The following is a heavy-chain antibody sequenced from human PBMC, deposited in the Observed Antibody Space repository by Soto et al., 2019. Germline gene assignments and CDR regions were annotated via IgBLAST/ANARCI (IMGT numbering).Heavy chain of an antibody. J-gene: IGHJ5*02. Sequence: SETLSLTCTVSGGSISSGGYYWSWIRQHPGKGLEWIGYIYYSGSTYYNPSLKSRVTISVDTSRTQFSLKLTSVTAADTAIYYCARQAMTSVTNNWFDPWGQGTQVTVSS. D-gene: IGHD4-17*01. V-gene: IGHV4-39*01. CDR2: IYYSGST. CDR1: GGSISSGGYY. CDR3: ARQAMTSVTNNWFDP.